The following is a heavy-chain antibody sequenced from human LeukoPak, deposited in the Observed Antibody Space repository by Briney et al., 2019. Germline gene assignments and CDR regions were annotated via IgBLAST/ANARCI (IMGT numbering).Heavy chain of an antibody. V-gene: IGHV4-38-2*01. CDR1: GYSISSGYY. D-gene: IGHD1-26*01. Sequence: PSETLSLTCAVSGYSISSGYYWGWIRQPPGKRLEWIGSIYHSGSTYYNPSLKSRVNISVDTSKNQFSLKLSSVTAADTAVYYCARGCGIVGATVHPSDYWGQGTLVTVSS. CDR3: ARGCGIVGATVHPSDY. CDR2: IYHSGST. J-gene: IGHJ4*02.